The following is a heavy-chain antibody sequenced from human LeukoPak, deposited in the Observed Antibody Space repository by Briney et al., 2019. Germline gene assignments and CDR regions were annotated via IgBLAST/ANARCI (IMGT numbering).Heavy chain of an antibody. CDR1: GGSFSGYY. Sequence: PSETLSLTCAVYGGSFSGYYWSWIRQPAGKGLEWIGRIYTSGSSNYNPSLKSRVTMSVDTSKNQFSLKLSSVTAADTAVYYCARDQYYYDSSGYLFDYWGQGTLVTVSS. CDR3: ARDQYYYDSSGYLFDY. J-gene: IGHJ4*02. V-gene: IGHV4-4*07. D-gene: IGHD3-22*01. CDR2: IYTSGSS.